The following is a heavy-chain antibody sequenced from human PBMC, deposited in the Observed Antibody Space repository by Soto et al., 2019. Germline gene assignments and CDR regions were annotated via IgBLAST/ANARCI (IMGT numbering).Heavy chain of an antibody. CDR1: GFAIRNNA. CDR3: VRAAGIAAAGSSQGVL. D-gene: IGHD6-13*01. CDR2: ISFEGSHT. Sequence: QVQLVESGGGVVQPGRSLTLSCEASGFAIRNNAIHWVRQAPGKGLEWVAVISFEGSHTYYADSVKGRFTVSGDNSKNTVSLQMDRLTSEDSSLYYCVRAAGIAAAGSSQGVLWGQGTRVTVSS. J-gene: IGHJ4*02. V-gene: IGHV3-30-3*01.